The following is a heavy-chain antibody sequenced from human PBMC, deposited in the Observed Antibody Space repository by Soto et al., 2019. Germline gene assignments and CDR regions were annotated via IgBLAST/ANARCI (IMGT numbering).Heavy chain of an antibody. J-gene: IGHJ4*02. CDR3: ARLVYDTRLNYMYFDF. CDR2: IFHDGTA. CDR1: GVSLTSGNW. Sequence: PSETLSLTCAVSGVSLTSGNWRTWVRQSPQRGLEYIGEIFHDGTANYYPSFERRVAMSVDTSRNQFSLKLTSVTAADTAVYFCARLVYDTRLNYMYFDFWGPGTLVT. D-gene: IGHD3-10*01. V-gene: IGHV4-4*02.